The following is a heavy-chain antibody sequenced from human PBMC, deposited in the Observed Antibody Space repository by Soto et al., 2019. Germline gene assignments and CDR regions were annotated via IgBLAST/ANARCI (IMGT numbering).Heavy chain of an antibody. CDR3: ARDGTYNWV. J-gene: IGHJ4*02. CDR1: GFTVSNNY. CDR2: IYSGGAT. D-gene: IGHD1-1*01. V-gene: IGHV3-66*01. Sequence: EVQLVESGGGLVQPGGSLRLSCAASGFTVSNNYMRWVRQAPGKGLEWVSLIYSGGATYYADSVKGRFTISRDNSKNTLYLQMNSGSAEETAVYYSARDGTYNWVGGQGILVTVSS.